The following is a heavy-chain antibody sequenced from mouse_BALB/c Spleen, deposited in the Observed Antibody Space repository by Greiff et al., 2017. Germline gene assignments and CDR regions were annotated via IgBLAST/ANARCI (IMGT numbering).Heavy chain of an antibody. CDR1: GYSITSGYS. CDR3: ASRYYGRRCYAMDY. V-gene: IGHV3-1*02. Sequence: EVKLQESGPDLVKPSQSLSLTCTVSGYSITSGYSWHWLRQFPGNKLEWVGYIHYSGSTNYNPSLKSRISITRDTSKNQFFLQLNSVTTEDTATYYCASRYYGRRCYAMDYWGQGTSVTVSS. D-gene: IGHD1-1*01. CDR2: IHYSGST. J-gene: IGHJ4*01.